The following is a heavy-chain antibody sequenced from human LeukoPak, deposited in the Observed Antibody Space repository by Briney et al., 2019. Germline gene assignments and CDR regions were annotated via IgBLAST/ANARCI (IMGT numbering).Heavy chain of an antibody. CDR1: GGSIRNYF. J-gene: IGHJ4*02. Sequence: SETLSLTCSVSGGSIRNYFWSWIRQPAGKGLEWIGRIYYSGSTNYNPSLKSRVTISVDTSKNQFSLKLSSVTAADTAVYYCARVERGSRGLQPDYFYYWGQGNLVTVSS. CDR2: IYYSGST. CDR3: ARVERGSRGLQPDYFYY. V-gene: IGHV4-4*07. D-gene: IGHD5-24*01.